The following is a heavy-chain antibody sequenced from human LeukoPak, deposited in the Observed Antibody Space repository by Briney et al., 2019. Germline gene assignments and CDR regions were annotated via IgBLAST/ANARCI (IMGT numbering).Heavy chain of an antibody. CDR3: TTGTRQFRRPSYISGCTLDY. CDR1: GFTFSNAW. CDR2: IKSKTDGGTT. D-gene: IGHD1-1*01. J-gene: IGHJ4*02. V-gene: IGHV3-15*01. Sequence: PGGSLRLSCAASGFTFSNAWMSWVRQAPGKGLEWVGRIKSKTDGGTTDYAAPVKGRFTISRDDSKNTLYLQMNSLKTEDTAVYYCTTGTRQFRRPSYISGCTLDYWGQGTLVTVSS.